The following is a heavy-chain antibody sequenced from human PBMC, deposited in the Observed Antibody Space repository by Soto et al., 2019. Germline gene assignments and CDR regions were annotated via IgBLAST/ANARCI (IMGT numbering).Heavy chain of an antibody. CDR1: GFTFDDYA. CDR3: AKAVGSYGNFDY. D-gene: IGHD5-18*01. CDR2: ISWNSGSI. J-gene: IGHJ4*02. Sequence: EVQLVESGGGLVQPGRSLRLCCAASGFTFDDYAMHWVRQAPGKGLEWVSRISWNSGSIGYADSVKGRFIISRDNAKNSLYLQMNSLRAEDTALYYCAKAVGSYGNFDYWGQGTLVTVSS. V-gene: IGHV3-9*01.